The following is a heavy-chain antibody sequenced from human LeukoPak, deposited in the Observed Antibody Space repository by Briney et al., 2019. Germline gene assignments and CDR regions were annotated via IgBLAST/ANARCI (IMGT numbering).Heavy chain of an antibody. CDR3: AKDRSIAVADGNDY. J-gene: IGHJ4*02. CDR1: GFTFSIYA. CDR2: SSGSGGRT. D-gene: IGHD6-19*01. Sequence: PGGSLRFSCAASGFTFSIYAMSWVRQAPAKGLEWVSASSGSGGRTYYADSVKGRFTISRDNSKNTLYLQMNSLRAEDTAVYYCAKDRSIAVADGNDYWGQGTLVTVSS. V-gene: IGHV3-23*01.